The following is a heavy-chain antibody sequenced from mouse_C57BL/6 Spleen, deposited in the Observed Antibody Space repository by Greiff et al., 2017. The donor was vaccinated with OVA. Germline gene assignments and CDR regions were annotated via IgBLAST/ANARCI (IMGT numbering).Heavy chain of an antibody. Sequence: QVQLQQSGAELVRPGASVKLSCKASGYTFTDYYINWVKQRPGQGLEWIARIYPGSGNTYYNEKFKGKATLTAEKSSSTAYMQLSSLTSEDSAVYFCARGYYGSSPLFAYWGQGTLVTVSA. CDR2: IYPGSGNT. CDR1: GYTFTDYY. D-gene: IGHD1-1*01. V-gene: IGHV1-76*01. J-gene: IGHJ3*01. CDR3: ARGYYGSSPLFAY.